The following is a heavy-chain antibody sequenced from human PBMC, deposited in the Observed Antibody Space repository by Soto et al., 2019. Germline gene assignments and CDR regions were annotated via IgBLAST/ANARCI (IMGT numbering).Heavy chain of an antibody. CDR2: IKQDGSEK. J-gene: IGHJ3*02. V-gene: IGHV3-7*01. D-gene: IGHD2-15*01. Sequence: ESGGGLVQPGGSLRLSCAASGFTFSSYWMSWVRQAPGKGLEWVANIKQDGSEKYYVDSVKGRFTISRDNAKNSLYLQMNSLRAEDTAVYYCAREGGGGNIVVVVAAIDDAFDIWGQGTMVTVSS. CDR3: AREGGGGNIVVVVAAIDDAFDI. CDR1: GFTFSSYW.